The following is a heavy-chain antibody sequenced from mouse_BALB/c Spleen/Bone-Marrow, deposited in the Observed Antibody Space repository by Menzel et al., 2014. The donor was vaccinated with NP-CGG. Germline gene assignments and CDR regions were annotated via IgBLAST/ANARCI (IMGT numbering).Heavy chain of an antibody. V-gene: IGHV5-4*02. CDR1: GFTFSDYY. Sequence: EVMLVGSGGGLVKPGGSLKLSCAASGFTFSDYYMYWVRQTPEKRLEWVATISDGGSYTYYPDSVKGRFTISRDNAKNNLYLQMSSLKSEDTAMYYCARRWFAYWGQGTLVTVSA. CDR2: ISDGGSYT. J-gene: IGHJ3*01. CDR3: ARRWFAY.